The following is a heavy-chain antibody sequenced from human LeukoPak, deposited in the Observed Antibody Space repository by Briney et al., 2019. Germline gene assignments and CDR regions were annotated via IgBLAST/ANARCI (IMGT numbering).Heavy chain of an antibody. CDR1: GFTFSSYS. J-gene: IGHJ4*02. CDR2: ISSSSSYI. Sequence: GGSLRLSCAASGFTFSSYSMNWVRQAPGKGLEWVSSISSSSSYIYYADSVKGRSTISRDNSKNTLYLQMNSLRPEDTAVYYCARDAAAQQLVHYFDYWGQGSLVTVSS. D-gene: IGHD6-13*01. V-gene: IGHV3-21*04. CDR3: ARDAAAQQLVHYFDY.